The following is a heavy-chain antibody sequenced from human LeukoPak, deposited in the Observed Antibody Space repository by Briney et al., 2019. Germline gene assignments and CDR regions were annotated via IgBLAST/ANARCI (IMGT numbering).Heavy chain of an antibody. V-gene: IGHV4-4*07. CDR3: ARYHMVNRGVNWFDP. CDR1: GGSIRSDF. Sequence: SETLSLTCTVSGGSIRSDFWSWIRQPAGKGLEWVGRIETSGTTKYNPSPNSRATISVDTSKNQFSLKLNSVTAADTAVYYCARYHMVNRGVNWFDPWGQGILVTVSS. D-gene: IGHD4-23*01. CDR2: IETSGTT. J-gene: IGHJ5*02.